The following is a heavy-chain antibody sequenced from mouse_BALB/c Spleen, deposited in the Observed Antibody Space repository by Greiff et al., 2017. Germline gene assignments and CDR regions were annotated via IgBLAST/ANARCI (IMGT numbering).Heavy chain of an antibody. Sequence: QVQLKESGPELVKPGASVKISCKASGYAFSSSWMNWVKQRPGQGLEWIGRIYPGDGDTNYNGKFKGKATLTADKSSSTAYMQLSSLTSVDSAVYFCARGGSLYAMDYWGQGTSVTVSS. V-gene: IGHV1-82*01. CDR3: ARGGSLYAMDY. CDR1: GYAFSSSW. J-gene: IGHJ4*01. CDR2: IYPGDGDT. D-gene: IGHD6-2*01.